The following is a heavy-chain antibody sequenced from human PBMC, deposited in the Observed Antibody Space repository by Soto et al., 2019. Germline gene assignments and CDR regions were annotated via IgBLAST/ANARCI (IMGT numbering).Heavy chain of an antibody. V-gene: IGHV4-31*02. CDR3: ARNSALLDYYYGMDV. J-gene: IGHJ6*02. CDR2: VYHTGTT. CDR1: GGPVSGDDLY. D-gene: IGHD3-3*01. Sequence: SETLSLTCVVSGGPVSGDDLYWSWIRHLPGKGLEWIANVYHTGTTYYNPSLKSRVSMSVDTSQNQFSLILASVTAADTAVYYCARNSALLDYYYGMDVWGQGTTVTVSS.